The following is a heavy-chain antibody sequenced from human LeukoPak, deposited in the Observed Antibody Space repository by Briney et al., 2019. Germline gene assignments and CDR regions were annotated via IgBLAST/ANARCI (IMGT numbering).Heavy chain of an antibody. V-gene: IGHV1-46*01. CDR2: INPSGGST. CDR3: ARDLGAYCGGDCYSEPGNWFDP. D-gene: IGHD2-21*02. CDR1: GYTFTSYY. Sequence: GASVKVSCKASGYTFTSYYMHWVRQAPGQGLEWMGIINPSGGSTSYAQKFQGRVTMTRDTSTSTVYMELSSLRSEDTAVYYCARDLGAYCGGDCYSEPGNWFDPWGQGTLVTVSS. J-gene: IGHJ5*02.